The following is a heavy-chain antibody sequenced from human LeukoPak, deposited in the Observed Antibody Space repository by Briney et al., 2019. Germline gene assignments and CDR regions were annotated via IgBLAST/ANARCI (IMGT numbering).Heavy chain of an antibody. J-gene: IGHJ4*02. V-gene: IGHV3-30*04. CDR2: ISSDASIT. CDR3: ARDNYDILTGYRY. CDR1: GFTFNSYS. Sequence: GGSLRLSCAASGFTFNSYSMHWVRQAPGKGLEWVAVISSDASITYYADSVKGRFTISRDNAKNSLYLQMNSLRAEDTAVYYCARDNYDILTGYRYWGQGTLVTVSS. D-gene: IGHD3-9*01.